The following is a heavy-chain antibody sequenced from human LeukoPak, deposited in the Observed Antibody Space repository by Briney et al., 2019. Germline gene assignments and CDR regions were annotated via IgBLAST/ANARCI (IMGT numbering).Heavy chain of an antibody. V-gene: IGHV3-66*01. CDR2: IYSDSST. CDR1: GFTVSSNY. Sequence: GGSLRLSCAASGFTVSSNYMSWVRQAPGKGLEGVSVIYSDSSTYYADSVKGRFNISRDISKNTVYLQMTSLRAEDTAVYYCARSGVLRYFGNSWGQGTLVTVSS. D-gene: IGHD3-9*01. J-gene: IGHJ4*02. CDR3: ARSGVLRYFGNS.